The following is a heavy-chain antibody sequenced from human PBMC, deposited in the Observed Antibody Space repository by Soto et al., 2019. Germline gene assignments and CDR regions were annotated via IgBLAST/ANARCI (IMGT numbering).Heavy chain of an antibody. D-gene: IGHD3-22*01. J-gene: IGHJ4*02. CDR1: GFTVSSNY. V-gene: IGHV3-53*01. Sequence: GGSLRLSCAASGFTVSSNYMSWVRQAPGKGLEWGAVIYSGGNTYYADSVKGRFTISRDTSKNTLYLQMNSLRAADTAVYYCVREVAPYYYDNNGYYYRKGGQGTLVTVSS. CDR3: VREVAPYYYDNNGYYYRK. CDR2: IYSGGNT.